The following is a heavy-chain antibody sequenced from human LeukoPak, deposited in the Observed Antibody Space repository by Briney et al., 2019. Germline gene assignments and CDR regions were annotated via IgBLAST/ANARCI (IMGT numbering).Heavy chain of an antibody. CDR3: ASCPYCSSTSRSLYYYYGMDV. Sequence: GGSLRLSCAASGFTFSSYAMSWVRQAPEKGLEWVSAISGSGGSTYYADSVKGRFTISRDNSKNTLYLQMNSLRAEDTAVYYCASCPYCSSTSRSLYYYYGMDVWGQGTTVTVSS. D-gene: IGHD2-2*01. CDR2: ISGSGGST. V-gene: IGHV3-23*01. CDR1: GFTFSSYA. J-gene: IGHJ6*02.